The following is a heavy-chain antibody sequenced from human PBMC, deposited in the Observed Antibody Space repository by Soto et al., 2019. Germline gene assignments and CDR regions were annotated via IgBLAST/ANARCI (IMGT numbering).Heavy chain of an antibody. D-gene: IGHD3-16*01. CDR2: IYPGDSDT. CDR3: ARRPPEGGTMDV. J-gene: IGHJ6*02. V-gene: IGHV5-51*01. Sequence: EFLKISCRSSGDSFSPYWIAWVRQMPGKGLEWMGIIYPGDSDTRYSLSLQGQVTISADKSISTAYLQWSSLKASDTAIYYCARRPPEGGTMDVWGQGTTVTVSS. CDR1: GDSFSPYW.